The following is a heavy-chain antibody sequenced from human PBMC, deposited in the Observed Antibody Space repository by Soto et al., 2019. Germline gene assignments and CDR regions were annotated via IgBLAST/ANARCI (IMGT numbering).Heavy chain of an antibody. J-gene: IGHJ4*02. D-gene: IGHD3-9*01. V-gene: IGHV3-11*05. CDR3: AKDRDRDILTGYPN. Sequence: GGSLRLSCAASGFTFSDYYMSWIRQAPGKGLEWVSYISSSSSYTNYADSVKGRFTISRDNSKNTLYLQMNSLRAEDTAVYYCAKDRDRDILTGYPNWGQGTLVTVSS. CDR1: GFTFSDYY. CDR2: ISSSSSYT.